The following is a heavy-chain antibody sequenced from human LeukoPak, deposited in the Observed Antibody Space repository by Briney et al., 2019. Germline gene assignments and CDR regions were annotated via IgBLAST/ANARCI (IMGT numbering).Heavy chain of an antibody. J-gene: IGHJ3*02. D-gene: IGHD3-3*01. V-gene: IGHV4-39*07. CDR2: IYYSGST. CDR1: GGSISSSSRY. CDR3: ARAFRGIFGVFEAFDI. Sequence: PSETLSLTCAASGGSISSSSRYWGWIRQPPGKGLEWIGYIYYSGSTYYNPSLKSRVTISEDTSKNQFSLKLSSVTAADTAVYYCARAFRGIFGVFEAFDIWGQGTMVTVSS.